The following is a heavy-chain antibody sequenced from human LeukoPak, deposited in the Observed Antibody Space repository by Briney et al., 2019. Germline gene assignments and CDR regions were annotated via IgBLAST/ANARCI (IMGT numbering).Heavy chain of an antibody. CDR2: IYHSGRT. V-gene: IGHV4-59*08. D-gene: IGHD3-3*01. Sequence: SETLSLTCTVSGGSISGYYWSWFRQPPGKGLEWIGYIYHSGRTSYNPFLKSRVTISVDTSKNEFSLKLRFVTAADTAVYYCAGPIYEAVEQWGQGTLVTVSS. CDR1: GGSISGYY. J-gene: IGHJ4*02. CDR3: AGPIYEAVEQ.